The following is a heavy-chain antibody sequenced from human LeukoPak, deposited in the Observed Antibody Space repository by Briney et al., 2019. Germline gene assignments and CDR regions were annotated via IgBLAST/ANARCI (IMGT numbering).Heavy chain of an antibody. V-gene: IGHV5-51*01. Sequence: GESLKISCEVSGYSFTSYWVGWVRQTPGKGLEWMGLIFPGDSTTRYSPSFQGQVTISADKSSSIAYLQWSSLKASDTAMYYCARLRDYGGNGEGDYWGQGTLVTVSS. CDR3: ARLRDYGGNGEGDY. D-gene: IGHD4-23*01. CDR2: IFPGDSTT. CDR1: GYSFTSYW. J-gene: IGHJ4*02.